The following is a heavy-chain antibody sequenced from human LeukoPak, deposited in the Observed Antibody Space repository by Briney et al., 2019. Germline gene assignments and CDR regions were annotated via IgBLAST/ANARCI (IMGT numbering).Heavy chain of an antibody. V-gene: IGHV4-61*05. CDR2: IDESGST. CDR1: GVSISSSSYY. CDR3: ARLTSVGATTSAFDI. J-gene: IGHJ3*02. D-gene: IGHD1-26*01. Sequence: SETLSLTCTVSGVSISSSSYYWGWLRQPRGKGREWIGYIDESGSTNYNPSVKSRFTISVDTSKNQFSLKLCSVTAADTAVYYCARLTSVGATTSAFDIWGQGTMVTVSS.